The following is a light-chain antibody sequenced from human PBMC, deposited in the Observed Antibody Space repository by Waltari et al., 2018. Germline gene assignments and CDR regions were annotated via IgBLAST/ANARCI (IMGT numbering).Light chain of an antibody. Sequence: QTVVTQEPSFSVSPGGTVTLTCGLSSGSVSNSYYPSWYQQTPGQAPRTLIYSTNTRFSGVPDRFSGSILGNKAALTITGAQADDESDYYCVLYMGSGIHWVFGGGTKLTVL. V-gene: IGLV8-61*01. CDR3: VLYMGSGIHWV. J-gene: IGLJ3*02. CDR1: SGSVSNSYY. CDR2: STN.